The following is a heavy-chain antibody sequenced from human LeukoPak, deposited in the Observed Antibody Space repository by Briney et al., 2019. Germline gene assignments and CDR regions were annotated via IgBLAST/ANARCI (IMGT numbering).Heavy chain of an antibody. CDR1: GFTISSHW. V-gene: IGHV3-74*01. CDR3: ARAFSDVGDAFDM. J-gene: IGHJ3*02. Sequence: GGSLRLSCVASGFTISSHWMHWVRQAPGKGLEWVSRINQDASVRDYAGSARGRFTISRDNAKNMLYLQKDSLRAEDTAVYYCARAFSDVGDAFDMWGQGTMVTASS. CDR2: INQDASVR.